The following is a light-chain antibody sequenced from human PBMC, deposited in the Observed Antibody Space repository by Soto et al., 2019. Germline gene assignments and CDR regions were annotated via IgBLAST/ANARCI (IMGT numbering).Light chain of an antibody. CDR1: QSISNW. J-gene: IGKJ1*01. CDR3: QQYNSYWT. V-gene: IGKV1-5*03. Sequence: DIPMTQSPSTLSASVGDRVTITCRASQSISNWLAWYQQKPGKAPNLLIYKASSLGSGVPSMFSGSGSGTEFTLTISSLQPDDFATYYCQQYNSYWTFGQGTKVEIK. CDR2: KAS.